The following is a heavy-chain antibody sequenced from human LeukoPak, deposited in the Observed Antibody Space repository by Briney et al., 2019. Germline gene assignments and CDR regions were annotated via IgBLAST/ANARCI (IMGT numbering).Heavy chain of an antibody. J-gene: IGHJ5*02. CDR1: GGFVSSYY. CDR3: ARRAVDNWFDP. V-gene: IGHV4-59*02. CDR2: IYYSGST. Sequence: PSETLSLTCIVSGGFVSSYYWSWIRQPPGKGLEWIGYIYYSGSTNYNPSLESRVTISVDTSKNQFSLKLSSVTAADTAVYYCARRAVDNWFDPWGQGTLVTVSS.